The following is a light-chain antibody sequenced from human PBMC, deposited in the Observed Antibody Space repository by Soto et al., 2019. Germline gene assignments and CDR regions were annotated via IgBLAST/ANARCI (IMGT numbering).Light chain of an antibody. Sequence: QSVLTQPPSASGTPGLRVTISCSGSSSNIGGNTVNWYQQFPGTAPKLLIYSNNQRPSGVPDRFSGSKSGTSASLAISGLQSEDEADYYCAAWDDSLSGVVFGGGTQLT. J-gene: IGLJ7*01. CDR3: AAWDDSLSGVV. V-gene: IGLV1-44*01. CDR2: SNN. CDR1: SSNIGGNT.